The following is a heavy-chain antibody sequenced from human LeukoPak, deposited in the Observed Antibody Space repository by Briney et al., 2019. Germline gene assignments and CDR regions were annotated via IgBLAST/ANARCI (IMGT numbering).Heavy chain of an antibody. CDR1: GFTFSSYS. D-gene: IGHD2-2*01. J-gene: IGHJ4*02. Sequence: GSLRLSCAVSGFTFSSYSMKWVRQPPGKGLEWIGEINHSGSTNYNPSLKGRVTISVDTSKNQFSLKLSSVTAADTAAYYCARRYCSSTSCERDYFDYWGQGTLVTVSS. CDR3: ARRYCSSTSCERDYFDY. CDR2: INHSGST. V-gene: IGHV4-34*01.